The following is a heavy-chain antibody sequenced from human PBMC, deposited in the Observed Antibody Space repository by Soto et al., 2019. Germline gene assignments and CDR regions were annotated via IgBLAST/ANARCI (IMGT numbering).Heavy chain of an antibody. D-gene: IGHD4-17*01. CDR3: AKTRLYGDYFNGLQHY. Sequence: GGSLRLSCAASGFTFSSYAMSWVRQAPGKGLEWVSAISGSGGSTYYADSVKGRFTIARDNSKNTLYRQMNSLRAEDTAVYYCAKTRLYGDYFNGLQHYWGQGTLVTVSS. CDR1: GFTFSSYA. J-gene: IGHJ4*02. V-gene: IGHV3-23*01. CDR2: ISGSGGST.